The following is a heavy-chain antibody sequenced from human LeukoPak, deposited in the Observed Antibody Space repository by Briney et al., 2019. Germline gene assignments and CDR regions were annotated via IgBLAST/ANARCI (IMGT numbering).Heavy chain of an antibody. V-gene: IGHV4-39*01. CDR3: ARPNTGSRYCSSTSCYAGWFDP. CDR2: IYYSGST. Sequence: PSETLSLTCTVSGGSIRSSSYYWGWIRQPPGKGLEWIGSIYYSGSTYYNPSLKSRVTISVDTSKNQFSLKLSSVTAADTAVYYCARPNTGSRYCSSTSCYAGWFDPWGQGTLVTVSS. CDR1: GGSIRSSSYY. D-gene: IGHD2-2*01. J-gene: IGHJ5*02.